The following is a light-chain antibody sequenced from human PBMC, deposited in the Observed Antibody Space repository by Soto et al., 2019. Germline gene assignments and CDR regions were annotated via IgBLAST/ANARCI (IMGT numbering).Light chain of an antibody. CDR1: TLGDKY. CDR3: QTWDSSNVVV. V-gene: IGLV3-1*01. Sequence: SYELTQPPSVSVSPGQTASITCSGDTLGDKYVCWYQQRPGQSPVLVIYQDNKRPSGIPERFSGSNSGNIATLTISGTQAMDEADYYCQTWDSSNVVVFGGGTKLTVL. CDR2: QDN. J-gene: IGLJ2*01.